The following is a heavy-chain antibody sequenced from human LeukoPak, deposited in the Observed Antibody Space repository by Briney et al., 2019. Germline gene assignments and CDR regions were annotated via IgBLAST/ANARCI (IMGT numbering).Heavy chain of an antibody. Sequence: GGSLRLSWAASGITISTYGMHWVRQAPGKGLEWVAVIWYDGSNKNYGDSVKGRFTISRDNFKNTLYLQMNSLRVEDTAMYYCARRGKYYNGSGSTNWFDPWGQGTLVTVSS. D-gene: IGHD3-10*01. CDR3: ARRGKYYNGSGSTNWFDP. V-gene: IGHV3-33*01. CDR1: GITISTYG. CDR2: IWYDGSNK. J-gene: IGHJ5*02.